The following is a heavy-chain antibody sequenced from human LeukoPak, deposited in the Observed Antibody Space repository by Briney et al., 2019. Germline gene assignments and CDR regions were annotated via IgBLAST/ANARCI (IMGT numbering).Heavy chain of an antibody. D-gene: IGHD3-10*01. J-gene: IGHJ5*02. CDR1: GGSISSGSYY. CDR3: ARGLHTSGSYPWFDP. Sequence: SETLSLTCTVSGGSISSGSYYWSGIRQPAGKRLEWIGYIYYSAIHYSGSTNYNPSLKSRVTISVDTSKNQFSLNLSSVTAADTAMYYCARGLHTSGSYPWFDPWGQGTLVTVSS. CDR2: IYYSAIHYSGST. V-gene: IGHV4-61*10.